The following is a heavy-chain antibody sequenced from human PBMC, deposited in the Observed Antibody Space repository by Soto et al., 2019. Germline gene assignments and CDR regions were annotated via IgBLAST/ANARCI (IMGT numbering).Heavy chain of an antibody. V-gene: IGHV5-51*01. Sequence: GESLKISCKGSGYSFTSWIAWVRQMPGKGLEWMGIIYPADSDTRYSPSFQGQVTISADKFISTAYLQWSSLKASDTAMYYCATMKFTIFGVVPDYFDYWGQGTLVTVSS. CDR3: ATMKFTIFGVVPDYFDY. D-gene: IGHD3-3*01. CDR2: IYPADSDT. CDR1: GYSFTSW. J-gene: IGHJ4*02.